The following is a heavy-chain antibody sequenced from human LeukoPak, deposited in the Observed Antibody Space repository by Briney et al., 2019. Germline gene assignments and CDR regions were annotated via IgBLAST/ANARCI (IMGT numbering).Heavy chain of an antibody. D-gene: IGHD2-2*01. V-gene: IGHV1-2*04. CDR2: INPNSGGT. CDR3: ARALVVPALNWFDP. Sequence: ASVKVSCKASGYTFTDYHIHWVRQAPGQGLEWMGWINPNSGGTNYAQKFQGWVTMTRDTSIGTAYMELSRLRSDDTAVYYCARALVVPALNWFDPWGQGTLVTVSS. CDR1: GYTFTDYH. J-gene: IGHJ5*02.